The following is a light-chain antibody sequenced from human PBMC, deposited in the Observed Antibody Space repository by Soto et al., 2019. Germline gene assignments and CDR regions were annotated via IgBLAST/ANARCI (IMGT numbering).Light chain of an antibody. CDR2: DVN. CDR1: SSDVGGYNY. J-gene: IGLJ2*01. Sequence: QSALTQPASVSGSPGQSITISCTGTSSDVGGYNYVSWYQQHPGKAPKLMIYDVNNRPSGVSNRFSGSKSGNTASLTISGLQAEDEADYYCRSYTGSSTYVVFGGETKVTVL. V-gene: IGLV2-14*01. CDR3: RSYTGSSTYVV.